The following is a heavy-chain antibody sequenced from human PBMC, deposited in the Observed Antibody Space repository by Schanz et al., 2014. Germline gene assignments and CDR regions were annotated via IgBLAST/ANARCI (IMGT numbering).Heavy chain of an antibody. CDR1: GFTFSSYG. Sequence: QVQLVESGGGVVQFGRSLRLSCVASGFTFSSYGMHWVRQAPGKGLEWVAVIWYDENNKYYAYSVKGRFTISRDNSENTLYLQMYSHSADDTTVCYCAKEMGFYSGGTCYVCYYSGFDVWGQGTPVTVSS. CDR2: IWYDENNK. D-gene: IGHD2-15*01. J-gene: IGHJ4*02. V-gene: IGHV3-33*06. CDR3: AKEMGFYSGGTCYVCYYSGFDV.